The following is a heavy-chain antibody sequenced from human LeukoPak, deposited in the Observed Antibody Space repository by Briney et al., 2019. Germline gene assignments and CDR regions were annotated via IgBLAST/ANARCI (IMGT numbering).Heavy chain of an antibody. V-gene: IGHV3-7*01. J-gene: IGHJ4*02. D-gene: IGHD6-13*01. CDR1: GFTVSSNS. CDR3: ARSLEAGYSSSWYWGY. Sequence: GGSLRLSCTVSGFTVSSNSMSWVRQVPGKGLEWLANIKQDGSDVDSVKGRFTIFRDNAKNLLYLQMNSLRAEDTAVYYCARSLEAGYSSSWYWGYWGQGTLVTVSS. CDR2: IKQDGS.